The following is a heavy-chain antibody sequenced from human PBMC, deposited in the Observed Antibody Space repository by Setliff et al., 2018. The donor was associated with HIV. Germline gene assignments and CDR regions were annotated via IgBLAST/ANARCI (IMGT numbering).Heavy chain of an antibody. CDR3: TRVSAWIQLTYYFDY. J-gene: IGHJ4*02. CDR2: IRSKAHGGTT. V-gene: IGHV3-49*03. D-gene: IGHD5-18*01. CDR1: GFTFGDYV. Sequence: PGGSLRLSCITSGFTFGDYVMSWFRQAPGKGLEWVGFIRSKAHGGTTEYAASVKGRFSTSRDDSKSIAYLQMNSLKAEDTAVYYCTRVSAWIQLTYYFDYWGQGTPVTVSS.